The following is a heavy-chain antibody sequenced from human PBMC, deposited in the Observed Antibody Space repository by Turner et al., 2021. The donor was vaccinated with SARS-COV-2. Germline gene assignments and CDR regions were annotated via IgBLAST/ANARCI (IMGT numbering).Heavy chain of an antibody. CDR3: ARDPSNTSGRYQYFDF. D-gene: IGHD6-19*01. V-gene: IGHV1-18*01. CDR1: GYTFNHHG. CDR2: ISCYNGDT. J-gene: IGHJ4*02. Sequence: QGHLVQSGAEVKKPGASVMFSCKASGYTFNHHGISWIRQAPGQGLEWMGWISCYNGDTMYAEKFQGRVTMTKDTSSATAYMEVTSLTSDDTAVYYCARDPSNTSGRYQYFDFWGQGTPVTVSS.